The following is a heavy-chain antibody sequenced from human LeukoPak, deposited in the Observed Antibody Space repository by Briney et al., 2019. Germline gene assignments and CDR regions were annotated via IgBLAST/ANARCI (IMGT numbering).Heavy chain of an antibody. CDR2: IYPGDSDT. J-gene: IGHJ6*02. CDR1: GYSFTTYW. CDR3: ARQGRAGGTYYYYGMDV. Sequence: GESLKISCKGSGYSFTTYWIGWVRQMPGKGLEWMGVIYPGDSDTRYSPSFQGQVTISADKSISTAYLQWSSLKASDTAMYYCARQGRAGGTYYYYGMDVWGQGTTVTVS. V-gene: IGHV5-51*01. D-gene: IGHD2-8*02.